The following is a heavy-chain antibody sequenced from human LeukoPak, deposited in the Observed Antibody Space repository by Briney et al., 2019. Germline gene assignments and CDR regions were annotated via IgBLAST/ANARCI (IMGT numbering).Heavy chain of an antibody. J-gene: IGHJ4*02. CDR1: GGTFSSYA. CDR2: VIPIFGTA. Sequence: GSSVKVSCKASGGTFSSYAISWVRQAPGQGLEWMGGVIPIFGTANYAQKFQGRVTITADESTSTAYMELSSLRSEDTAVYYCARDRIVGATSQFDYWGQGTLVTVSS. V-gene: IGHV1-69*01. D-gene: IGHD1-26*01. CDR3: ARDRIVGATSQFDY.